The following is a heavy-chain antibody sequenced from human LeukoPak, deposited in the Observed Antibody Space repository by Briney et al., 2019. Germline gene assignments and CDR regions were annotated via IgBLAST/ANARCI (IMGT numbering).Heavy chain of an antibody. D-gene: IGHD2-15*01. Sequence: SQTLSLTCTVSGDSISSGGYYWSWIRQRPGKGPEWTGYIYYSGSTYYNPSLKSPVTMSVDMSKNQFSLKLTSVTAADTAIYYCARVVVAVVAFDIWGQGTMVTVSS. CDR2: IYYSGST. CDR1: GDSISSGGYY. V-gene: IGHV4-31*01. CDR3: ARVVVAVVAFDI. J-gene: IGHJ3*02.